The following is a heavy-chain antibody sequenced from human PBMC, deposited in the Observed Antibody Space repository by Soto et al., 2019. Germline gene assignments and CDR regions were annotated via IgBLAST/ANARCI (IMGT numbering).Heavy chain of an antibody. CDR1: GFTFSSCA. J-gene: IGHJ4*02. CDR3: AKDPGTDSNSWYGIGYYYAC. Sequence: GGSLRLSCAASGFTFSSCAMSWVRQAPGKGLEWVSSITGSGGGTYHADSVKGRFTISKDTSKNMLYLHMSSLRAEDTAVYYCAKDPGTDSNSWYGIGYYYACWGQGTLVTVSS. CDR2: ITGSGGGT. D-gene: IGHD6-13*01. V-gene: IGHV3-23*01.